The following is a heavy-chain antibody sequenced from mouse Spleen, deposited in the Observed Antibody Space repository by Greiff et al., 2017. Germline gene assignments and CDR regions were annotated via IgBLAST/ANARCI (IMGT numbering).Heavy chain of an antibody. Sequence: VKLVESGAELVKPGASVKISCKASGYAFSSYWMNWVKQRPGKGLEWIGQIYPGDGDTNYNGKFKGKATLTADKSSSTAYMQLSSLTSEDSAVYFCARDYRPYFDYWGQGTTLTVSS. V-gene: IGHV1-80*01. CDR3: ARDYRPYFDY. CDR2: IYPGDGDT. D-gene: IGHD2-14*01. CDR1: GYAFSSYW. J-gene: IGHJ2*01.